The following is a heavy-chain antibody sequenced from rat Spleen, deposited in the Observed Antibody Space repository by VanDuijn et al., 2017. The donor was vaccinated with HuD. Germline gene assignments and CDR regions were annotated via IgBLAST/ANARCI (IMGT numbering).Heavy chain of an antibody. CDR3: ARRGAYYGYTPRFDY. D-gene: IGHD1-9*01. CDR2: ISYDGSST. J-gene: IGHJ2*01. CDR1: GFTFNDYY. V-gene: IGHV5-29*01. Sequence: EVQLVESDGGLVQPGRSLKLSCAASGFTFNDYYMAWVRQAPTKGLEWVATISYDGSSTYYRDSVKGRFTISRDNAKSTLYLQMDSLRSEDTATYYCARRGAYYGYTPRFDYWGQGVMVTVSS.